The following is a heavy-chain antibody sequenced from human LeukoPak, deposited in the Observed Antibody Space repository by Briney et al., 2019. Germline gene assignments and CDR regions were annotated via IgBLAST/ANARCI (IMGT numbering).Heavy chain of an antibody. D-gene: IGHD6-19*01. CDR2: IKNNDATT. V-gene: IGHV3-23*01. Sequence: GGSLRLSCVASGITFRSHAMTWVRQAPGNGLEWVATIKNNDATTDYADSVKGRSAISRDNSKSTLYLQMNSLRAEDTAVYYCARVYHDSGCLIDYWGQGTLVTVSS. CDR1: GITFRSHA. J-gene: IGHJ4*02. CDR3: ARVYHDSGCLIDY.